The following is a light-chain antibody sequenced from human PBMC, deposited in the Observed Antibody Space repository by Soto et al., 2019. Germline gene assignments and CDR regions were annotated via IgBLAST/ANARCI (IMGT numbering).Light chain of an antibody. CDR1: QSVAGN. J-gene: IGKJ3*01. V-gene: IGKV3-15*01. CDR3: QQYNNWPLFT. CDR2: GTS. Sequence: EIVMTQSPTTLSVFPGERTTLSCRASQSVAGNLAWYQQIPGQAPRLLIYGTSTRATGIPARFSGSGSGTEFTLTISSLQSEDFAVYYCQQYNNWPLFTFGPGTRVDIK.